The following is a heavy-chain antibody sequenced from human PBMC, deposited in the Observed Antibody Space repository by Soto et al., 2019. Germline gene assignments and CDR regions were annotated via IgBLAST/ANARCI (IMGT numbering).Heavy chain of an antibody. D-gene: IGHD1-1*01. CDR1: GFTFSSYW. CDR2: INNDGRST. J-gene: IGHJ4*02. CDR3: ARDVHLQSFDY. Sequence: GGSLRLSCAASGFTFSSYWMHWVRQAPGKGLVWVSRINNDGRSTSYADSVKGRFTASRDNAKNTLYLQMNSLRAEDTAVYYCARDVHLQSFDYWGQGTLVTAPQ. V-gene: IGHV3-74*01.